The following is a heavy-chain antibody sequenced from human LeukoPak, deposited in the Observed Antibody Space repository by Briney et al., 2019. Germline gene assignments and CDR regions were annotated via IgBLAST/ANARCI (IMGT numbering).Heavy chain of an antibody. Sequence: ASVKVSCKASGGTFSNYGITWVRQAPGQGLEWMGGIIPIFGTTNYAQKFQGRVTITTDESTSTAYMELSSLRSEDTAVYYCARDSLAAAGTPYYYYMDVWGKGTTVTVSS. CDR2: IIPIFGTT. D-gene: IGHD6-13*01. CDR1: GGTFSNYG. CDR3: ARDSLAAAGTPYYYYMDV. V-gene: IGHV1-69*05. J-gene: IGHJ6*03.